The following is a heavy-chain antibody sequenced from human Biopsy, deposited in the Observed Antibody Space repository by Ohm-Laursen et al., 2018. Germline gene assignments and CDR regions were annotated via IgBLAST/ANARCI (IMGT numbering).Heavy chain of an antibody. V-gene: IGHV4-59*01. CDR3: ARDRGYYSDRTVPGYFDL. CDR1: GYSISSYY. D-gene: IGHD3-22*01. Sequence: SDTLSLTCTVSGYSISSYYWSWIRQPPGQGLQWIGYVYYTGSTDYNPSLQSRVTISVDTSKNHFSLRLRSVTPADTAIYYCARDRGYYSDRTVPGYFDLWGRGTLVTVSS. CDR2: VYYTGST. J-gene: IGHJ2*01.